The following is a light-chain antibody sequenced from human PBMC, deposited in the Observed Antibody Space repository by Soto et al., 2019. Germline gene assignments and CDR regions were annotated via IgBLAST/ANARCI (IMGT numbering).Light chain of an antibody. V-gene: IGLV2-23*02. Sequence: QSALTQPASVSGSPGQSITISCTGTSSDVGSYNLVSWCQQHPGKAPKLMIYEVSKRPSGVSNRFSGSKSDNTASLTISGLQAEDEADYYCSSYAGSTTFNVVFGGGTKLTVL. J-gene: IGLJ2*01. CDR1: SSDVGSYNL. CDR3: SSYAGSTTFNVV. CDR2: EVS.